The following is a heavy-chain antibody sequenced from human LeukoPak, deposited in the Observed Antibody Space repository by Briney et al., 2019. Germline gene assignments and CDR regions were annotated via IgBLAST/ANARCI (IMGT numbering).Heavy chain of an antibody. D-gene: IGHD2-15*01. CDR1: GYSISRGYY. J-gene: IGHJ3*02. CDR3: ARHPELFGGSAFDI. V-gene: IGHV4-38-2*01. CDR2: MYHSGST. Sequence: SETLSLTWVVSGYSISRGYYWGRIRQLPGKGVEGGGSMYHSGSTYYNPSLKSRVTISVDTSKNQFSLKLSSVTAADTAVYYCARHPELFGGSAFDIWGQGTMVTVSS.